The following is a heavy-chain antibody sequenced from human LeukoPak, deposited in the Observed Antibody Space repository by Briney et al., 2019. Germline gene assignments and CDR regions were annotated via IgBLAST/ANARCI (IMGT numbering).Heavy chain of an antibody. CDR2: ISWNSGSI. Sequence: GKSLRLSCAASGFTFDDYAMHWVRQAPGKGLEWVSGISWNSGSIGYADSVKGRFTISRDNAKNSLYLQMNSLRAEDMALYYCEKKKKKKMQQGGIFDYWGQGTLVTVSS. V-gene: IGHV3-9*03. J-gene: IGHJ4*02. CDR1: GFTFDDYA. D-gene: IGHD3-16*01. CDR3: EKKKKKKMQQGGIFDY.